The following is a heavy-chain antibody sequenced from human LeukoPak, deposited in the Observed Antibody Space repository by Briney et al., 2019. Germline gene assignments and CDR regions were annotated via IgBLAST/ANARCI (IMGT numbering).Heavy chain of an antibody. CDR3: ARHRVQLWAAGGYYFDY. V-gene: IGHV4-39*01. CDR2: IYYSGST. J-gene: IGHJ4*02. D-gene: IGHD5-18*01. Sequence: NPSETLSLTCTVPGGSISSSSYYWGWIRQPPGKGLEWIGSIYYSGSTYYNPSLKSRVTISVDTSKNQFSLKLSSVTAADTAVYYCARHRVQLWAAGGYYFDYWGQGTLVTVSS. CDR1: GGSISSSSYY.